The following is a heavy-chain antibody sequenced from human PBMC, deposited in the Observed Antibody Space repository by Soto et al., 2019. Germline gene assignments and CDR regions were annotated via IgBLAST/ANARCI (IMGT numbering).Heavy chain of an antibody. V-gene: IGHV1-3*01. CDR3: ATAIADDAFDI. CDR2: INAGNGNT. Sequence: ASVKVSCKASGYTFTSYAMHWVRQAPGQRLEWMGWINAGNGNTKYSQKFQGRVTITRDTSASTAYMELSSLRFEDTAVYFCATAIADDAFDIWGRGTMVTVS. CDR1: GYTFTSYA. J-gene: IGHJ3*02. D-gene: IGHD2-2*01.